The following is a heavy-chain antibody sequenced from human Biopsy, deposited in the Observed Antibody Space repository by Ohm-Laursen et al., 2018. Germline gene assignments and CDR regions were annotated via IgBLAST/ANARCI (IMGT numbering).Heavy chain of an antibody. CDR3: ARVEAGTYDALDI. J-gene: IGHJ3*02. V-gene: IGHV4-59*01. CDR1: GGSMTGYE. Sequence: SETLSLTCSVSGGSMTGYEWSWIRLAPGKGLEWIGYIYYSGGTKYNPSLASRVTFPVDMSKSQFSLKLYSVTAADTAVYYCARVEAGTYDALDIWGQGTLVAVSA. D-gene: IGHD1-26*01. CDR2: IYYSGGT.